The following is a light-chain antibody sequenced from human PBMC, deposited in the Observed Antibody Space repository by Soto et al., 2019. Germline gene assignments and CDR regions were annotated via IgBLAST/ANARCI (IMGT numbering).Light chain of an antibody. CDR3: QSYDSSLSGVV. CDR1: SSNIGAGYD. V-gene: IGLV1-40*01. J-gene: IGLJ2*01. CDR2: GHS. Sequence: QSVLTQPPSVYGAPGQRVTISCTGSSSNIGAGYDVHWYQQLPGTAPKLLIYGHSNRPSGVPDRFSGSKSGTSAALAITGLQAEDEADYYCQSYDSSLSGVVFGGGTKLTVL.